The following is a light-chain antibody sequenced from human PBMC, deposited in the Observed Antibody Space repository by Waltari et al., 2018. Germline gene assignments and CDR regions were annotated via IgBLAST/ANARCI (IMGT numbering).Light chain of an antibody. CDR1: QSIIRH. CDR2: DAS. Sequence: VMTQSPATLFVSPGEGATLSCRASQSIIRHVAWYHQKSGQAPRLLLFDASARATGIPARFSGSGSGTEFTLTISSLQSEDVGVYYCQQYNNWPPLTFGGGTKVEIK. J-gene: IGKJ4*01. V-gene: IGKV3D-15*01. CDR3: QQYNNWPPLT.